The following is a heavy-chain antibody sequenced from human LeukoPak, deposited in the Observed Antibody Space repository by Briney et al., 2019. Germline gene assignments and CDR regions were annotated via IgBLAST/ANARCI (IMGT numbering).Heavy chain of an antibody. CDR3: ARGPDYYDSSGYEYSMDV. CDR1: GGSVSSGSYY. V-gene: IGHV4-61*01. Sequence: PSETLSLTCTVSGGSVSSGSYYWRWIRQPPGKGLEWIGYIYYSGSTNYNPSLKSRVTISVDTSKNQFSLKLSSVTAADTAVYYCARGPDYYDSSGYEYSMDVWGQGTTVTVSS. D-gene: IGHD3-22*01. J-gene: IGHJ6*02. CDR2: IYYSGST.